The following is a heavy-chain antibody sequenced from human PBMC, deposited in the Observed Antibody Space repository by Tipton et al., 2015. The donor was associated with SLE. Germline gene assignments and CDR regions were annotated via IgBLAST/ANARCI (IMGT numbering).Heavy chain of an antibody. J-gene: IGHJ2*01. D-gene: IGHD6-6*01. Sequence: SLRLSCAASGFTFSSYEMNWVRQAPGRGLEWISYISRSGTTIYYADSVKGRFTISRDNARNSVYLQMNSLRAEDTAMYYCAREGEAARQGTYFDLWGRGTLVTVSS. CDR3: AREGEAARQGTYFDL. CDR1: GFTFSSYE. CDR2: ISRSGTTI. V-gene: IGHV3-48*03.